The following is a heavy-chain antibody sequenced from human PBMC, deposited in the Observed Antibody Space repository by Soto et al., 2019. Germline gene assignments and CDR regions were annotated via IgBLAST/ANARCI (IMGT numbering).Heavy chain of an antibody. Sequence: SETLSLTCVVSGYSIDNNDWWGWIRQPPGKGLEWIGYIYSSGDTFYNPSLKSRISMSLDTSKNQFSLKLTSATAVDTAVYYCASSGYSNDYWGQGTLVTVS. J-gene: IGHJ4*02. CDR3: ASSGYSNDY. D-gene: IGHD4-4*01. CDR1: GYSIDNNDW. V-gene: IGHV4-28*01. CDR2: IYSSGDT.